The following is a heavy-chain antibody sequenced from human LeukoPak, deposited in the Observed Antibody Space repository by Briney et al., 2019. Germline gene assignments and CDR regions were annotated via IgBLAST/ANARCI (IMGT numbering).Heavy chain of an antibody. CDR2: ISSSSSYI. V-gene: IGHV3-21*01. Sequence: GGSLRLTCAASGFPFSQGWMSWVRQAPGKGLEWVSSISSSSSYIYYADSVKGRFTISRDNAKNSLYLQMNSLRAEDTAVYYCAWAESSYYYYYGMDVWGQGTTVTVSS. D-gene: IGHD3-10*01. CDR3: AWAESSYYYYYGMDV. J-gene: IGHJ6*02. CDR1: GFPFSQGW.